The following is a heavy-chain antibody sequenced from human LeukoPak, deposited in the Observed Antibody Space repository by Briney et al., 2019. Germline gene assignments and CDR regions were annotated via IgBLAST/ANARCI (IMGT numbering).Heavy chain of an antibody. J-gene: IGHJ4*02. CDR3: TTAGTWELHDLFDY. D-gene: IGHD1-26*01. CDR2: IKSKTDGGTT. V-gene: IGHV3-15*01. CDR1: GFTFSNAW. Sequence: PGGSLRLSCAASGFTFSNAWMSWVRQAPGKGLEWVGRIKSKTDGGTTDYAAPVKGRFTISRDDSKTTLYLQMNSLKTEDTAVYYCTTAGTWELHDLFDYWGQGTLVTVSS.